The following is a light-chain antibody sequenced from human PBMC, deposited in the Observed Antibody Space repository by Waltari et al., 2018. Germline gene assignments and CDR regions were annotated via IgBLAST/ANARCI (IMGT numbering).Light chain of an antibody. Sequence: QSVLTQPPSMSAARGQKVTISCTGSSPNIGNDYVSWYHQLPGAAPKLLIYDNNKRPSGIPDRFSASKSGMSATLDITGLQIGDEADYYCATWDNGLTAVVFGGGTKLTVL. CDR2: DNN. V-gene: IGLV1-51*01. CDR1: SPNIGNDY. CDR3: ATWDNGLTAVV. J-gene: IGLJ2*01.